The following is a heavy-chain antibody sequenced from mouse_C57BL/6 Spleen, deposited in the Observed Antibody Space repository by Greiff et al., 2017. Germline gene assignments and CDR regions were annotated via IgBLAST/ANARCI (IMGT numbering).Heavy chain of an antibody. CDR1: GFTFSSYA. D-gene: IGHD2-4*01. CDR3: ARDYYYYDEDAMDY. J-gene: IGHJ4*01. CDR2: ISDGGSYT. Sequence: EVKLMESGGGLVKPGGSLKLSCAASGFTFSSYAMSWVRQTPEKRLEWVATISDGGSYTNYPDNVKGRVTITSDNAKNNLYLQMSHLKSEGTAMYYCARDYYYYDEDAMDYWGQGTSVTVSS. V-gene: IGHV5-4*01.